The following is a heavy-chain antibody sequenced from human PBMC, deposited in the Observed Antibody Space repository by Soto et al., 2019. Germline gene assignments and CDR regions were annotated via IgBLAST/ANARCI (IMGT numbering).Heavy chain of an antibody. D-gene: IGHD3-3*01. V-gene: IGHV4-30-4*01. CDR1: GGSISSGDYY. CDR2: IYYSGST. Sequence: SETLSLTCTVSGGSISSGDYYWSWIRQPPGKGLEWIGYIYYSGSTYYNPSLKSRVTISVDTSKNQFSLKLSSVTAADTAVYCCARAGFWRGWFDPWGQGTLVTVSS. CDR3: ARAGFWRGWFDP. J-gene: IGHJ5*02.